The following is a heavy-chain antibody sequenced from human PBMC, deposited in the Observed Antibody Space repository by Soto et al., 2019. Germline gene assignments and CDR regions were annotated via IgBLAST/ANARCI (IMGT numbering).Heavy chain of an antibody. Sequence: GGSLSLSCAASGFIFSNFGLHWVCLAPGPGLEWMAIIWYDGSNKYYADSMKRRFTTSKDNTKNTLYLQMNILRAEDTTVYYCARDSIRGRAVATCGMDVWGQGTTVTVSS. CDR2: IWYDGSNK. J-gene: IGHJ6*02. CDR3: ARDSIRGRAVATCGMDV. V-gene: IGHV3-33*01. D-gene: IGHD6-19*01. CDR1: GFIFSNFG.